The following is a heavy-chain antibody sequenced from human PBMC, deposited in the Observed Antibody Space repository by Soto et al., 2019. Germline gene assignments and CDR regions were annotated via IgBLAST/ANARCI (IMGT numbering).Heavy chain of an antibody. Sequence: QVQLQESGPGLVKPSGTLSLTCAVSGGSISSDDWWTWVRQTQGKGLEWIGEIYHSGTTNYNPSLMSRVTIAVDKAKSQFSLRLDSVTAADTAVYYCARSDCYGVCRGKWLDPWGQGILVTVSS. CDR1: GGSISSDDW. CDR3: ARSDCYGVCRGKWLDP. J-gene: IGHJ5*02. D-gene: IGHD2-21*02. V-gene: IGHV4-4*02. CDR2: IYHSGTT.